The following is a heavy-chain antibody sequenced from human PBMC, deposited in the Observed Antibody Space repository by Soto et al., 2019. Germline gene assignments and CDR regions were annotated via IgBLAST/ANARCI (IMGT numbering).Heavy chain of an antibody. V-gene: IGHV3-23*01. D-gene: IGHD3-10*01. J-gene: IGHJ4*02. CDR3: ARDYLEDF. CDR2: ISGSNNNT. CDR1: GFTFSTYA. Sequence: GGSLRLSYATSGFTFSTYAMTWVRQAPGKGLDWVSVISGSNNNTWYADSVKGRFTISRDNSKNTLYLQMSSLRAEDTAVYYCARDYLEDFWAQGYLVT.